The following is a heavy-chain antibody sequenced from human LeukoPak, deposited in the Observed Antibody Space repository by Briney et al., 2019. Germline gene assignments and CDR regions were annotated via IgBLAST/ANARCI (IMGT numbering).Heavy chain of an antibody. Sequence: ASVKVSCKVSGYTFTGYYMHWVRHAPGQGLEWMGWMNPNSGNTGYAQKFQGRVTITRNTSISTAYMELSSLRSEDTAVYYCARDNSVEDTAWWFDPWGQGTLVTVSS. CDR1: GYTFTGYY. D-gene: IGHD4-23*01. V-gene: IGHV1-8*03. J-gene: IGHJ5*02. CDR3: ARDNSVEDTAWWFDP. CDR2: MNPNSGNT.